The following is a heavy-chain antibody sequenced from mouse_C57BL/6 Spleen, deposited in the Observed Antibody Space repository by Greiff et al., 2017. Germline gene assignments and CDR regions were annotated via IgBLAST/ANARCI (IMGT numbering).Heavy chain of an antibody. CDR3: ARPVTTAVRYFDV. Sequence: EVLLVESGGGLVKPGGSLKLSCAASGFTFSDYGMHWVRQAPETGLEWVAYISSGSSTIYYADTVKGRFTISRDNAKNTLFLQMTSLRSEDTAMYDCARPVTTAVRYFDVWGTGTTVTVSS. V-gene: IGHV5-17*01. CDR1: GFTFSDYG. CDR2: ISSGSSTI. D-gene: IGHD1-1*01. J-gene: IGHJ1*03.